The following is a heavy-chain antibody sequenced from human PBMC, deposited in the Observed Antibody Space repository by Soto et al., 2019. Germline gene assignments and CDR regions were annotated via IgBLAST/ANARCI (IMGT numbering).Heavy chain of an antibody. CDR2: IYYSGST. J-gene: IGHJ6*02. CDR3: ARNKVGATGVDYYYYGMDV. Sequence: SETLSLTCTVSGFSISSYYWSWVRQPPGKGLEWIGYIYYSGSTNYNPSLKSRVTISVDTSKNQFSLKLSSVTAADTAVYYCARNKVGATGVDYYYYGMDVWGQGTTVTVSS. D-gene: IGHD1-26*01. CDR1: GFSISSYY. V-gene: IGHV4-59*01.